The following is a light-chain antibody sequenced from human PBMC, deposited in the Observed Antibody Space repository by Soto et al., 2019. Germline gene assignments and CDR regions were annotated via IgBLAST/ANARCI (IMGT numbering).Light chain of an antibody. J-gene: IGKJ4*01. V-gene: IGKV3-15*01. CDR1: QSVTSD. Sequence: EVVITQSPATLSVSPGERATLSCRASQSVTSDLAWYQQKPGQAPRLLIYGASTRATGVPARISGSGSGTEFTLTISILQSEDFEVYYCQQYHNWPLTFGGGTKVEIK. CDR3: QQYHNWPLT. CDR2: GAS.